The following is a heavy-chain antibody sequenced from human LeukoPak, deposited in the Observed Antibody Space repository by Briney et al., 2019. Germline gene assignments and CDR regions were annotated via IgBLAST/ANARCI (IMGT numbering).Heavy chain of an antibody. D-gene: IGHD4-17*01. Sequence: PGGSLKLSCAASGFTFSSYAMSWVRQAPGKGLEWISAVSGSGGSTYYADSVKGRFTISRDNSKNTLYLQMNSLRAEDTAVYYCAKGPTAYYFDYWGQGTLVTVSS. CDR3: AKGPTAYYFDY. V-gene: IGHV3-23*01. CDR1: GFTFSSYA. CDR2: VSGSGGST. J-gene: IGHJ4*02.